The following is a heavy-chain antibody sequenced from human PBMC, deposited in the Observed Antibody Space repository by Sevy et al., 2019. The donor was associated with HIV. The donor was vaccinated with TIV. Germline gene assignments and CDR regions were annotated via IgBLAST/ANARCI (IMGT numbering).Heavy chain of an antibody. Sequence: KQSQTLSLTCAISGDSVSSNSAAWNWIRQSPSRGLEWLGRTYYRSKWYNDYAVSVKSRITINPDTSKNQFSLQLNSVTTEDTAVYYCARGDYFGSGISNYYYYGMDVWGQGTTVTVSS. V-gene: IGHV6-1*01. J-gene: IGHJ6*02. CDR3: ARGDYFGSGISNYYYYGMDV. CDR1: GDSVSSNSAA. D-gene: IGHD3-10*01. CDR2: TYYRSKWYN.